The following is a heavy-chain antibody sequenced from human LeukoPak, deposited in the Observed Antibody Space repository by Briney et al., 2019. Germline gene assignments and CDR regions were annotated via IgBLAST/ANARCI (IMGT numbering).Heavy chain of an antibody. D-gene: IGHD1-7*01. V-gene: IGHV3-23*01. CDR2: INGNGGGS. CDR1: GFTFSDHA. Sequence: GGSLRLSCAASGFTFSDHAMSWVRQAPAKGLEWVSSINGNGGGSYYIDSVKGRLTVSRDNSENALYLQMNNLRTEDTAVYFCARKAQYNGHYPLDYWGQGTPVTVSS. J-gene: IGHJ4*02. CDR3: ARKAQYNGHYPLDY.